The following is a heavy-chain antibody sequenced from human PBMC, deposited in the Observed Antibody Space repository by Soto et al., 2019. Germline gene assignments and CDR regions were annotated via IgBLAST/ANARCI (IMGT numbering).Heavy chain of an antibody. J-gene: IGHJ4*02. V-gene: IGHV1-3*01. CDR2: INAGNGNT. CDR3: ARGGSYQLLYYFDY. Sequence: ASVKVSCKASGYTFTSYAMHWVRQAPGQRLEWMGWINAGNGNTKYSQKFQGRVTITRDTSASTAYMELSSLRSEDTAVYYCARGGSYQLLYYFDYWGQGTLVTVSA. CDR1: GYTFTSYA. D-gene: IGHD2-2*02.